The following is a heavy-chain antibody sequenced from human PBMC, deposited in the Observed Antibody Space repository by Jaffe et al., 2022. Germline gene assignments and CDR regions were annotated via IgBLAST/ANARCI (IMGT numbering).Heavy chain of an antibody. Sequence: EVQLVESGGGLVQPGGSLRLSCAASGFTVSSNYMSWVRQAPGKGLEWVSVIYSGGSTYYADSVKGRFTISRDNSKNTLYLQMNSLRAEDTAVYYCARISLRYFDWLIQDPEDYWGQGTLVTVSS. CDR3: ARISLRYFDWLIQDPEDY. CDR2: IYSGGST. CDR1: GFTVSSNY. D-gene: IGHD3-9*01. V-gene: IGHV3-66*02. J-gene: IGHJ4*02.